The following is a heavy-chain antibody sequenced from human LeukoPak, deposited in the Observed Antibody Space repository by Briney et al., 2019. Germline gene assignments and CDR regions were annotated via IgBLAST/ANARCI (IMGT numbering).Heavy chain of an antibody. CDR1: GGSISSYY. D-gene: IGHD3-10*01. CDR3: ARGHITMVRGAVSDY. Sequence: PSETLSLTCTVSGGSISSYYWSWIRQPPGKGLEWIGYIYYSGSTNYNPSLKSRVTISVDTSKNQFSLKLSSVTAADTAVYYCARGHITMVRGAVSDYWGQGTLVTVSS. V-gene: IGHV4-59*08. J-gene: IGHJ4*02. CDR2: IYYSGST.